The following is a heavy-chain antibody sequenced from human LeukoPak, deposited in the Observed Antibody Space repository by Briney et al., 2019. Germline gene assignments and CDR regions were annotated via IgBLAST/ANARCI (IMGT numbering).Heavy chain of an antibody. Sequence: GASVKVSCKASGYTFTSYGISGGRQAPGQGLEWMGWISAYNGNTNYAQKLQGRVTMTTDTSTSTAYMELRSLRSDDTAVYYCARVVSKHGSVDAFDIWGQGTMVTVSS. V-gene: IGHV1-18*01. D-gene: IGHD4-11*01. CDR2: ISAYNGNT. J-gene: IGHJ3*02. CDR3: ARVVSKHGSVDAFDI. CDR1: GYTFTSYG.